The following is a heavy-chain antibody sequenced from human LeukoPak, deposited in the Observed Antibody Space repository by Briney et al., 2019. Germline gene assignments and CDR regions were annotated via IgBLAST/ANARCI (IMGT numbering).Heavy chain of an antibody. Sequence: SETLSLTCAVYGGSFSGYYWSWIRQPPGKGLEWIGEINHSGSTNYNPSLKSRVTISVDTSKNQFSLKLSSVTAADTAVYYCARGNRKWLQFWFDPWGQGTLVTVSS. J-gene: IGHJ5*02. D-gene: IGHD5-24*01. CDR3: ARGNRKWLQFWFDP. V-gene: IGHV4-34*01. CDR2: INHSGST. CDR1: GGSFSGYY.